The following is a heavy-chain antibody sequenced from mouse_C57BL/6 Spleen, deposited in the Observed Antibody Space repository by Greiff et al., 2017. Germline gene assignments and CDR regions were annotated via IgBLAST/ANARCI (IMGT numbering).Heavy chain of an antibody. J-gene: IGHJ4*01. CDR1: GYTFTEYT. V-gene: IGHV1-62-2*01. D-gene: IGHD2-10*02. Sequence: QVQLQQSGAELVKPGASVKLSCKASGYTFTEYTIHWVKQRSGQGLEWIGWFYPGSGSIKYNEKFKDKATLTADKSSSTVYMELSRLTSEDSAVYFCARHEEEGYGNYEDYAMDYWGQGTSVTVSS. CDR3: ARHEEEGYGNYEDYAMDY. CDR2: FYPGSGSI.